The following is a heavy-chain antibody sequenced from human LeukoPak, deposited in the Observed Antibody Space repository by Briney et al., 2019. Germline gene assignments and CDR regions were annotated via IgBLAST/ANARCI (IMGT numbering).Heavy chain of an antibody. D-gene: IGHD3-3*01. CDR3: ARFHTIFGVVTGFDI. V-gene: IGHV4-30-4*01. CDR1: GGSISSGDYY. Sequence: ASETLSLTCTVSGGSISSGDYYWSWIRQPPGKGLEWIGYIYYSGSTYYNPSLKSRVTISVDTSKNQFSLKLSSATAADTAVYYCARFHTIFGVVTGFDIWGQGTMVTVSS. CDR2: IYYSGST. J-gene: IGHJ3*02.